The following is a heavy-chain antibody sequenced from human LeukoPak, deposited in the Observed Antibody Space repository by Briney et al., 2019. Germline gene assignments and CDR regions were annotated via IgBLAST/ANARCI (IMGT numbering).Heavy chain of an antibody. J-gene: IGHJ4*02. Sequence: GGSLRLSCAASGFIFDDYAMHWVRQAPGKGLEWVSGVSWNSDTITYADSVKGRFTISRDNAKNSLYLQMNSLRPEDTALYFCAKGRIYGGNSEDPLDYWGQGTLVTVSS. V-gene: IGHV3-9*01. CDR2: VSWNSDTI. CDR1: GFIFDDYA. CDR3: AKGRIYGGNSEDPLDY. D-gene: IGHD4-23*01.